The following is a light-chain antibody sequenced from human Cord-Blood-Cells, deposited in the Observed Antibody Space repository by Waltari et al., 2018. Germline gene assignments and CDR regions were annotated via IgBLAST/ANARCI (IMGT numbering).Light chain of an antibody. CDR3: QQYDNLPLT. Sequence: DIQMNQSPSSLSASVGDRVTITCQASQEISNYLNWYQQKPGKAPKLLIYDASNLETGVPSRFSGSGSGTDFTFTISSLQPEDIATYYCQQYDNLPLTFGGGTKVEIK. CDR2: DAS. J-gene: IGKJ4*01. CDR1: QEISNY. V-gene: IGKV1-33*01.